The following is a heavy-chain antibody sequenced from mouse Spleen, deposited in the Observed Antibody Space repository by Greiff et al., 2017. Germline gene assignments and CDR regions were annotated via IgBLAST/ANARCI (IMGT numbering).Heavy chain of an antibody. V-gene: IGHV1-82*01. CDR1: GYAFSSSW. CDR2: IYPGDGDT. Sequence: QVQLQQSGPELVKPGASVKISCKASGYAFSSSWMNWVKQRPGKGLEWIGRIYPGDGDTNYNGKFKGKATLTADKSSSTAYMQLSSLTSEDSAVYFCASPFTTATPMDYWGQGTSVTVSS. D-gene: IGHD1-2*01. J-gene: IGHJ4*01. CDR3: ASPFTTATPMDY.